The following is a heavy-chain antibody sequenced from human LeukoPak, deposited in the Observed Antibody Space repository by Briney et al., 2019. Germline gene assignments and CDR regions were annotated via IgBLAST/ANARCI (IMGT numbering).Heavy chain of an antibody. Sequence: GASVKVSCKASGGTFSSYAMSWVRQAPGQGLEWMGGITPIFGTANYAQKFQGRVTITTDKSTSTAYMELSSLRSEDTAVYYFASHDYWGQGTLVTVSS. CDR3: ASHDY. CDR2: ITPIFGTA. CDR1: GGTFSSYA. V-gene: IGHV1-69*05. J-gene: IGHJ4*02.